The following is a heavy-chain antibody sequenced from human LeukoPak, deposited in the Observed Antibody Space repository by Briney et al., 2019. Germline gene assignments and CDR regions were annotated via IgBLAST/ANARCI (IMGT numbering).Heavy chain of an antibody. V-gene: IGHV1-18*04. CDR3: ARDRGTGYSSGWSDY. J-gene: IGHJ4*02. CDR1: GYTFTSYG. CDR2: ISAYNGNT. D-gene: IGHD6-19*01. Sequence: ASVKVSCKASGYTFTSYGISWARQAPGQGLEWMEWISAYNGNTNYAQKLQGRVTMTTDTSTSTAYMELRSLRSDDTAVYYCARDRGTGYSSGWSDYWGQGTLVTVSS.